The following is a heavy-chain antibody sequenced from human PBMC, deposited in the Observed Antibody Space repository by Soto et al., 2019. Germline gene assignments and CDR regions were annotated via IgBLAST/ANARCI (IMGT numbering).Heavy chain of an antibody. J-gene: IGHJ4*02. CDR1: GGSISSYY. CDR2: IYYSGIT. D-gene: IGHD1-26*01. CDR3: ARHSATYYDFDY. Sequence: QVQLQESGPGLVKPSETLSLTCTVSGGSISSYYWSWIRQPPGKGLEWIGYIYYSGITNYNPSLRSRXXIXVXXSENQFSPKLSSVTAADTAVYYCARHSATYYDFDYWGQGTLVTVSS. V-gene: IGHV4-59*08.